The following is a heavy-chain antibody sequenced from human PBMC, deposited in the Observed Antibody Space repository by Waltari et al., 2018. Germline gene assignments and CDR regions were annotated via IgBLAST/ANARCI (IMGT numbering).Heavy chain of an antibody. Sequence: EVQLVESGGGLVQPGGSLRLSCAASGFTFNTCKMNWVRQAPGKGLEWVSHINTGSSTIYYADSVKGRFTISRDNAKNSLYLQMNSLRDEDTAVYYCARGGYVDYWGQGTLVTVSS. CDR2: INTGSSTI. CDR1: GFTFNTCK. V-gene: IGHV3-48*02. J-gene: IGHJ4*02. CDR3: ARGGYVDY.